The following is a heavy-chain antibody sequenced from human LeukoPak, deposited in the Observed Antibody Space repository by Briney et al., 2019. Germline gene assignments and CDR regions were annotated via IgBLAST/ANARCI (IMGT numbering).Heavy chain of an antibody. V-gene: IGHV3-23*01. J-gene: IGHJ2*01. CDR3: AKGGSSWTDYWYFGL. D-gene: IGHD6-13*01. CDR2: ISGSGGST. Sequence: GGSLRLSCAVSGFTFSSYAMSWVRQAPGKGLEWVSAISGSGGSTYYADSVKGRFTISRDNSKNTLYLQMNSLRAEDTAVYYCAKGGSSWTDYWYFGLWGRGTLVTVSS. CDR1: GFTFSSYA.